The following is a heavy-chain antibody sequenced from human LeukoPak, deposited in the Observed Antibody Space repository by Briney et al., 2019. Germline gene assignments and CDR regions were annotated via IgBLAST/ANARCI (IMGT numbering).Heavy chain of an antibody. CDR1: GFTFSSYA. D-gene: IGHD3-3*01. J-gene: IGHJ4*02. Sequence: GGSLRLSCAASGFTFSSYAMHWVRQAPGKGLEWVAVISYDGSNKYYADSVKGRFTISRDNSKNTLYLQMNSLRAEDTAVYYCARGSYDFWSGPDYWGQGTLVTVSS. CDR2: ISYDGSNK. V-gene: IGHV3-30*04. CDR3: ARGSYDFWSGPDY.